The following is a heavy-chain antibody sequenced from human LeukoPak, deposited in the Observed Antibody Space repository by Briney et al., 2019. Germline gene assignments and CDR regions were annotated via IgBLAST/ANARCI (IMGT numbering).Heavy chain of an antibody. CDR2: ISPSDERR. J-gene: IGHJ4*02. D-gene: IGHD3-10*01. CDR1: GDTFINYY. V-gene: IGHV1-46*01. CDR3: VRDLSGGYFDY. Sequence: ASVKVSCKASGDTFINYYIHWVRPALGQGLGRMGIISPSDERRNYSQKFRGRITMTRDTSKSTVYMELNSLRYDDAAVYYCVRDLSGGYFDYWGQGTLVTVSS.